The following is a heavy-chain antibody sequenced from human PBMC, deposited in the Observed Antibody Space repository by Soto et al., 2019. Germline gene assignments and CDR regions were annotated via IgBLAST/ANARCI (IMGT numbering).Heavy chain of an antibody. J-gene: IGHJ4*02. Sequence: EVHLLESGGGLVQPGGSLRLSCAASGFTFSSHDMAWVRQAPGKGLEWVSGISGGGHIDYAASVKGRFTISRDESRNTLYLQMNSLRVEDTAVYYCVKGFWGDNWCQGALVTVSS. D-gene: IGHD3-16*01. V-gene: IGHV3-23*01. CDR1: GFTFSSHD. CDR3: VKGFWGDN. CDR2: ISGGGHI.